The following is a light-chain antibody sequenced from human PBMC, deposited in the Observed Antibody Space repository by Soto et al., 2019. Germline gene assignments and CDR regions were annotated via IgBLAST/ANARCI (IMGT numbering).Light chain of an antibody. V-gene: IGKV3-20*01. J-gene: IGKJ4*01. CDR3: QQYGNSPLT. Sequence: EIALTQSPDTLSLSPGERAALSCIASQSISSSYLAWYQQKPGQAPRLLVYDASSRATGIPDRFSGSGSGTDFTLTISRLEPEDFAVYYCQQYGNSPLTFGGGTKVDIK. CDR2: DAS. CDR1: QSISSSY.